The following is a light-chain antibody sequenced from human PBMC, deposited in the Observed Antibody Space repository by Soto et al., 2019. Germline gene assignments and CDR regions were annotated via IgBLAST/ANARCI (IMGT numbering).Light chain of an antibody. V-gene: IGLV2-14*01. CDR1: SSDVGGYNY. J-gene: IGLJ2*01. CDR2: EVS. CDR3: SSCTSSIVV. Sequence: QSVLTQPASVSGSPGQSITISCTGSSSDVGGYNYVSWYQQHPGKAPKLMIYEVSDRPSGVSNRFSGSKSGNTASLTISGLQAEDEAHYYCSSCTSSIVVFGVGTKLTVL.